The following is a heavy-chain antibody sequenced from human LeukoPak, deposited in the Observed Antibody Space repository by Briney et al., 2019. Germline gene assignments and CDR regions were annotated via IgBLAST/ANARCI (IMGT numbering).Heavy chain of an antibody. CDR1: GYTFTGYY. CDR2: INPNSGGT. D-gene: IGHD2-15*01. J-gene: IGHJ4*02. Sequence: ASVKVSCKASGYTFTGYYMHWVRQAPGQGLEWMGWINPNSGGTNYAQKFQGRVTMTRDTFISTAYMELSRLRSDDTAVYYCARGEVVEEYYFDYWGQGTLVTVSS. CDR3: ARGEVVEEYYFDY. V-gene: IGHV1-2*02.